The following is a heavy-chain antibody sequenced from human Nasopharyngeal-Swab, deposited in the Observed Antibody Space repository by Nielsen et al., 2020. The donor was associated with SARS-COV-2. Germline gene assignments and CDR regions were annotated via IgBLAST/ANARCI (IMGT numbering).Heavy chain of an antibody. CDR1: GASVSSSNHY. Sequence: SETLSLTCTVSGASVSSSNHYWGWIRQPPGKGLEWIGTMYYGGSAYYNPSLKSRVTISVDTSKNHFSLKLNSVTAADTAVYYCARGGDTAVTNYFDYWGQGTLVTVSS. CDR3: ARGGDTAVTNYFDY. V-gene: IGHV4-39*07. CDR2: MYYGGSA. J-gene: IGHJ4*02. D-gene: IGHD3-16*01.